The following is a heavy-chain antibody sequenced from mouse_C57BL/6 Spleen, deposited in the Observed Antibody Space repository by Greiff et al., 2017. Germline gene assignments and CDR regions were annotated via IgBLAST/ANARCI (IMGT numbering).Heavy chain of an antibody. V-gene: IGHV1-69*01. D-gene: IGHD2-1*01. J-gene: IGHJ4*01. CDR3: ARRGYGNSYAMDY. CDR2: IDPSDSYT. Sequence: VQLQQPGAELVMPGASVKLSCKASGYTFTSYWMHWVKQRPGQGLEWIGEIDPSDSYTNYNQQFKGKSTLTVDKSSSTDYMQLSSLTSEDSAVYYCARRGYGNSYAMDYWGQGTSVTVSS. CDR1: GYTFTSYW.